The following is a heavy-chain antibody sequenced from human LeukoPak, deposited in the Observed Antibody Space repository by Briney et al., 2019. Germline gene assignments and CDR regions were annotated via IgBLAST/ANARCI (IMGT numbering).Heavy chain of an antibody. CDR1: GYTFTAYY. V-gene: IGHV1-2*02. J-gene: IGHJ4*02. CDR3: ARTLMQFDY. Sequence: ASVKVSCKASGYTFTAYYMHWARQAPGQGLEWMGWINPKSGGTKYAQKFQGRVTMTRDTSISTTYMELTSLRSDDTAVYYCARTLMQFDYWGQGTLVTVSS. CDR2: INPKSGGT.